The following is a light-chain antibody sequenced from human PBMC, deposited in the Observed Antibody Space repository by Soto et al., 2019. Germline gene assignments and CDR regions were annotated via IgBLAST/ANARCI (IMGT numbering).Light chain of an antibody. Sequence: EIVMTQSPATLSVSRGERATLSFRASETVATNLAWYQQKPGQAPRLLISGASTRATGIPDRFSGTGSGTDFILTISRLEPEDFAVYYCQQYGSSRTFGQGTKVDIK. CDR3: QQYGSSRT. CDR2: GAS. V-gene: IGKV3-20*01. J-gene: IGKJ1*01. CDR1: ETVATN.